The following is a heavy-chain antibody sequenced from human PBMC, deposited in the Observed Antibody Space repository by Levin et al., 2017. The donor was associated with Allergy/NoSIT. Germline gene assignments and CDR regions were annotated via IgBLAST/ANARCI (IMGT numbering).Heavy chain of an antibody. J-gene: IGHJ6*02. Sequence: SETLSLTCTVSGGSISSYYWSWIRQPPGKGLEWIGYIYYSGSTNYNPSLKSRVTISVDTSKNQFSLKLSSVTAADTAVYYCARVRGDGYNIYYYYGMDVWGQGTTVTVSS. D-gene: IGHD5-24*01. CDR2: IYYSGST. CDR3: ARVRGDGYNIYYYYGMDV. CDR1: GGSISSYY. V-gene: IGHV4-59*01.